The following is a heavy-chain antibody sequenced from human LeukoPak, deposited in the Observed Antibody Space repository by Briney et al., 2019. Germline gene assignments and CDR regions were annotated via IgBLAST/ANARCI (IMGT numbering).Heavy chain of an antibody. CDR1: GFTFSSHG. Sequence: AGGSLRLSCAASGFTFSSHGMHWVRQAPGKGLEWATTISYDGSSKYYADSVKGRFTISRDNSENTLSLQMNSLRAEDTAVYFCAKDRESYCSGGYCHSPGFDLWGQGTMVTVSS. CDR3: AKDRESYCSGGYCHSPGFDL. J-gene: IGHJ3*01. CDR2: ISYDGSSK. V-gene: IGHV3-30*18. D-gene: IGHD2-15*01.